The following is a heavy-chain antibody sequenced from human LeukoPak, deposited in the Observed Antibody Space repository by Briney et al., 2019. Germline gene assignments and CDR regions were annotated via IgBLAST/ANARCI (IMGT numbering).Heavy chain of an antibody. CDR1: GFIFSTYG. D-gene: IGHD6-6*01. CDR2: IRYDGSNK. V-gene: IGHV3-30*02. Sequence: GGSLRLSCAASGFIFSTYGMHWVRQAPGKWLEWVAIIRYDGSNKYYADSVKGRFTISRDNSKNTLYLQMNSLRAEDTAVYYCARLAPHGDYWGQGTLVTVSS. J-gene: IGHJ4*02. CDR3: ARLAPHGDY.